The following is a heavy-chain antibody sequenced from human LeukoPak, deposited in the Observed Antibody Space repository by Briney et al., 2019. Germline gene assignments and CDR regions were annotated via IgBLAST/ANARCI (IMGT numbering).Heavy chain of an antibody. Sequence: SETLSLTCTVSGGSISPYYWSWIRQPPGKGLEWIGYIYYSGNTFYNPSLKSRLTTSVDTSKNQFSLKLRSVTAADTAVYYCARGGWSLDLWGQGTLVTVSS. D-gene: IGHD2-15*01. CDR1: GGSISPYY. J-gene: IGHJ5*02. CDR3: ARGGWSLDL. V-gene: IGHV4-59*01. CDR2: IYYSGNT.